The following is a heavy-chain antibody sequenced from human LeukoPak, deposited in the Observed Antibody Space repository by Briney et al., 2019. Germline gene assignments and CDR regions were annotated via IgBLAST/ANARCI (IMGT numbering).Heavy chain of an antibody. D-gene: IGHD2-21*02. CDR1: GGSISSYY. Sequence: SETLSLTCTVSGGSISSYYWTWIRQRPGRGLERIGYLDYSGSTMYNPSLRSRVTISGDTSKNQLSLTLSSVTATDTAVYYCARHAPTVTDTGFFDFWGQGILVTVSS. CDR2: LDYSGST. J-gene: IGHJ4*02. V-gene: IGHV4-59*08. CDR3: ARHAPTVTDTGFFDF.